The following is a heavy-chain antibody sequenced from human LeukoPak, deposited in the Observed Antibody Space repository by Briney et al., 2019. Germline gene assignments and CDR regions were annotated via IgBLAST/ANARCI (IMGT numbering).Heavy chain of an antibody. J-gene: IGHJ3*02. D-gene: IGHD3-22*01. CDR1: GFTFDDYG. CDR2: INWNGGST. CDR3: ARARGLLLFDAFDI. Sequence: GGSLRLSCAAPGFTFDDYGMSWVRQAPGKGLEWVSGINWNGGSTGYADSVKGRFTISRDNAKNSLYLQMNSLRAEDTALYYCARARGLLLFDAFDIWGQGTMVTVSS. V-gene: IGHV3-20*04.